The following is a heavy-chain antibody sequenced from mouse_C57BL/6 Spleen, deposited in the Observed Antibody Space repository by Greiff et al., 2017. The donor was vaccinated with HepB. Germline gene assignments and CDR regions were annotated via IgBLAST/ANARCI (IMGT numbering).Heavy chain of an antibody. Sequence: ESGPGLVKPSQSLSLTCSVTGYSITSGYYWNWIRQFPGNKLEWMGYISYDGSNNYNPSLKNRISITRDTSKNQFFLKLNSVTTEDTATYYCASYYYGSSRYWYFDVWGTGTTVTVSS. D-gene: IGHD1-1*01. V-gene: IGHV3-6*01. J-gene: IGHJ1*03. CDR2: ISYDGSN. CDR3: ASYYYGSSRYWYFDV. CDR1: GYSITSGYY.